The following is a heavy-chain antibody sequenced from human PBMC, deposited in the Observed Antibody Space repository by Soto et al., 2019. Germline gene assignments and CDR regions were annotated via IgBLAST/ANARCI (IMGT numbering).Heavy chain of an antibody. D-gene: IGHD2-15*01. V-gene: IGHV3-7*01. CDR2: IKQDGSEK. J-gene: IGHJ5*02. Sequence: PVGSLRLSCAASGFTFSSYWMSWVRQAPGKGLEWVANIKQDGSEKYYVDSVKGRFTISRDNAKNSLYLQMNSLRAEDTAVYYCARGGPPLLRWFDPWGQGTLVTVSS. CDR3: ARGGPPLLRWFDP. CDR1: GFTFSSYW.